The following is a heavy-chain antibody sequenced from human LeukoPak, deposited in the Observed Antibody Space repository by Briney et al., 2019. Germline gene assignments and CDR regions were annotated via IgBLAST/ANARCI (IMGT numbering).Heavy chain of an antibody. D-gene: IGHD3/OR15-3a*01. V-gene: IGHV3-30*02. CDR3: AQSEKTGLWNGDLWTGH. CDR1: GFIFSNYG. Sequence: GGSLRLSCAASGFIFSNYGMHWVRQAPGKGLEWVAFIRYDGNNKVYRDSVKGRFTISRDNSKNTLDLQMNSLRDEDTAVYCCAQSEKTGLWNGDLWTGHWGQGTLVTVSS. CDR2: IRYDGNNK. J-gene: IGHJ4*02.